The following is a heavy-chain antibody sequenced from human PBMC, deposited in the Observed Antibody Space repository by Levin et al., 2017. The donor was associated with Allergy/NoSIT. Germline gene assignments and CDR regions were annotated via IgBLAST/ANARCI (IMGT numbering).Heavy chain of an antibody. CDR2: IIPIFGTA. D-gene: IGHD6-13*01. Sequence: KISCKASGGTFSSYAISWVRKAPGQGLEWMGGIIPIFGTANYAQKFQGRVTITADESTSTAYMELSSLRSEDTAVYYCARDKPQGIAAAGYAFDIWGQGTMVTVSS. CDR1: GGTFSSYA. V-gene: IGHV1-69*01. J-gene: IGHJ3*02. CDR3: ARDKPQGIAAAGYAFDI.